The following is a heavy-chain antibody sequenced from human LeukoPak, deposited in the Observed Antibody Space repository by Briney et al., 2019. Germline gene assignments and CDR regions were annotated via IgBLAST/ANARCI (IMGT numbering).Heavy chain of an antibody. CDR2: VSSDGSNK. D-gene: IGHD6-13*01. CDR3: ARDAAGGWGTFDY. CDR1: GFTFSSYA. V-gene: IGHV3-30*04. J-gene: IGHJ4*02. Sequence: GGSLRLSCAASGFTFSSYAMHWVRQAPGKGLEWVAVVSSDGSNKYYEDSVKGRFTISRDNSKNTLYLQMSRLRAEDTAVYYCARDAAGGWGTFDYWGQGTLVTDSS.